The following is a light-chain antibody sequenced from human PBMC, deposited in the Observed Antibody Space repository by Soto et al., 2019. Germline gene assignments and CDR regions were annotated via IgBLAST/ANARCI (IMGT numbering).Light chain of an antibody. Sequence: EIVMTQSPATLSVSPGERATLSCRASQSVSTNLAWYQQKPGQAPRLLIYDASTRATGLPARFSGSGSGTEFTLTISSLQSEDFGVYYCQQYNNWPITFGQGTRLE. V-gene: IGKV3-15*01. J-gene: IGKJ5*01. CDR3: QQYNNWPIT. CDR2: DAS. CDR1: QSVSTN.